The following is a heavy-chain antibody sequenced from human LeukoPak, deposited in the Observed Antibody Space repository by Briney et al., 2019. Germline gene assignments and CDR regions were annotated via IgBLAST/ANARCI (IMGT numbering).Heavy chain of an antibody. D-gene: IGHD3-9*01. J-gene: IGHJ4*02. V-gene: IGHV3-15*01. CDR2: IKSKTDGGTT. Sequence: GGSLRLSCAASGFTFSNAWMSWVRQAPGKGLEWVGRIKSKTDGGTTDYAAPVKGRFTISRDDSKNTLYLQMNSLKTEDTAVYYCTTDFDPFDYDILTGYYPYWGQGPLVTVSS. CDR3: TTDFDPFDYDILTGYYPY. CDR1: GFTFSNAW.